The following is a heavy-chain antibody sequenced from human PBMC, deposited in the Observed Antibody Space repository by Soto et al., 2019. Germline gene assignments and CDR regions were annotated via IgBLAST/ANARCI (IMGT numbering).Heavy chain of an antibody. V-gene: IGHV3-74*01. CDR2: IQNDGSRT. D-gene: IGHD4-4*01. CDR3: ARGNLGGFDL. CDR1: GFTFIYYG. J-gene: IGHJ3*01. Sequence: EVQLVESEGGLVQRGGPLRLSCAASGFTFIYYGMHWVRQAPGQGLMWVAHIQNDGSRTTYADSVKGRFTISRDNAKNTMYLQMNSLRAEDTAVYYCARGNLGGFDLWGQGTTVTVSS.